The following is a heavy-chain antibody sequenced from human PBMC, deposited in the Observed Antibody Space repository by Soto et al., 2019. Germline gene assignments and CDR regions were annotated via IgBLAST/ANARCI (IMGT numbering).Heavy chain of an antibody. V-gene: IGHV1-69*13. D-gene: IGHD3-22*01. Sequence: SVKVSCKASGGTFSSYPISWVRQAPGQGLEWMGGIIPIFGTANYAQKFQGRVTITADESTSTAYMELSSLRSEDTAVYYCARDCQDSSGYPYWGQGPLVTVSS. CDR1: GGTFSSYP. CDR2: IIPIFGTA. CDR3: ARDCQDSSGYPY. J-gene: IGHJ4*02.